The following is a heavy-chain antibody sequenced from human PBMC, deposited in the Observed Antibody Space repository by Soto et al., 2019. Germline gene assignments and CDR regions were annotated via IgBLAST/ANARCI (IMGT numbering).Heavy chain of an antibody. D-gene: IGHD3-16*01. V-gene: IGHV3-66*01. Sequence: EVQLVESGGGLVQPGGSLRLSCAASGFTVSSNHMSWVRQAPGKGLEWVSLIYSGGSTYYADSVKGRFTFSRDNSKNKLYLQMNRLRAEDTAVYYCAGPGEQHRYWGQGTLVTVSS. CDR3: AGPGEQHRY. CDR1: GFTVSSNH. J-gene: IGHJ4*02. CDR2: IYSGGST.